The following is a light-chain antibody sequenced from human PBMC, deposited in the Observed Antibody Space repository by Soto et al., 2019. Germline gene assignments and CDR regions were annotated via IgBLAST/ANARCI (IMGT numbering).Light chain of an antibody. J-gene: IGKJ4*01. CDR2: WAS. CDR1: QSVLYSSNNKNY. V-gene: IGKV4-1*01. Sequence: DGGMPNTTTSLALSLGEMATINCKSIQSVLYSSNNKNYLAWYQQKPGQPPKLLSYWASTRESGVPDRFSGSGSGTDFALTISSLQAEDVAVYYCQQYYSTPLTFGGGTKVDI. CDR3: QQYYSTPLT.